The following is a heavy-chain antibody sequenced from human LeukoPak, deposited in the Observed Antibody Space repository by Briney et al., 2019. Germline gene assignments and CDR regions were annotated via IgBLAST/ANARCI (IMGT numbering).Heavy chain of an antibody. CDR1: GFTFSDSW. D-gene: IGHD6-13*01. Sequence: GGSLRLSCAASGFTFSDSWMSWVRRAPGKGLEWVANIKQDGSEKYYVDSVKGRFTISRDNAKNSLYLQMNSLRAEDTAVYYCASAAAGTFAGYYYYYMDVWGKGTTVTVSS. J-gene: IGHJ6*03. V-gene: IGHV3-7*01. CDR2: IKQDGSEK. CDR3: ASAAAGTFAGYYYYYMDV.